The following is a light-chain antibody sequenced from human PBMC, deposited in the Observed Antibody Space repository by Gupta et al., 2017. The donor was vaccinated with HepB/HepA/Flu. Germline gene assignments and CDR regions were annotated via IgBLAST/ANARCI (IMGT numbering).Light chain of an antibody. CDR3: QQSDTFPWT. CDR2: AAS. CDR1: QNINNF. V-gene: IGKV1-39*01. J-gene: IGKJ1*01. Sequence: DIQMTQSPSSLSASVGDRVTITCRAGQNINNFLNWYQQKPEKAPRLLIFAASSLQSGVPSRFSGSGSGTDFTLTISSLQPEDFATYYFQQSDTFPWTFGQGTKVEIK.